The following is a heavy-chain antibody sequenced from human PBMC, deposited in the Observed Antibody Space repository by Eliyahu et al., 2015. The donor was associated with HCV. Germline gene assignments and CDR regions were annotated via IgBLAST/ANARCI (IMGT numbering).Heavy chain of an antibody. CDR2: IYYSGST. J-gene: IGHJ4*02. V-gene: IGHV4-39*07. D-gene: IGHD3-22*01. CDR1: VGSISSSSYY. Sequence: QLQLQESGPGLVKPSETXSLTCXVXVGSISSSSYYWGWXRQPPGKGLXWIGSIYYSGSTYYNPSLKSRVTISVDTSKNQFSLKLSSVTAADTAVYYCARESPIVVMDYWGQGTLVTVSS. CDR3: ARESPIVVMDY.